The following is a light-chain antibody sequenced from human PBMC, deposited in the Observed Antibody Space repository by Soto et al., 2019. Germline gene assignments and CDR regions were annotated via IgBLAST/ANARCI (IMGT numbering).Light chain of an antibody. J-gene: IGLJ1*01. V-gene: IGLV2-14*01. CDR3: SSYTSSSLYV. CDR2: DVS. CDR1: SSDVGGSNY. Sequence: QSAPTQPAAVSGSPGQSITISCTGTSSDVGGSNYVSWYQQLPGKAPKLMIYDVSDRPSGVSNRFSGSKSGNTASLTISGLQAEDEADYYCSSYTSSSLYVFGTGTKVTVL.